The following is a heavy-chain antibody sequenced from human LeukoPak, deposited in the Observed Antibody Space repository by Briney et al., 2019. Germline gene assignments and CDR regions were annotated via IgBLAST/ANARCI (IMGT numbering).Heavy chain of an antibody. J-gene: IGHJ3*02. CDR3: ARDRHQMRRYGGNSNDAFDI. Sequence: GASVKVSCKASGYTFTSYGISWVRQAPGQGLEWMGWISAYNGNTNYAQKLQGRVTMTTDTSTSTAYMELRSLRSDDTAVYYCARDRHQMRRYGGNSNDAFDIWGQGTMVTVSS. CDR1: GYTFTSYG. V-gene: IGHV1-18*01. CDR2: ISAYNGNT. D-gene: IGHD4-23*01.